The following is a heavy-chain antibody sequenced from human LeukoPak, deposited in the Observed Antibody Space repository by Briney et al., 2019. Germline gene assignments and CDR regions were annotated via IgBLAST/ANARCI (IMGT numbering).Heavy chain of an antibody. CDR1: GFTFSSYA. Sequence: GGSLRLSCAASGFTFSSYAMHWVRQAPGKGLEWVAVISYDGRNKYYADSVKGRFTISRDNSQNTLSLQMNSLRAEDTAVYYCVKDGDDSGWNYFDYWGQGTLVTVSS. D-gene: IGHD6-25*01. J-gene: IGHJ4*02. V-gene: IGHV3-30*04. CDR2: ISYDGRNK. CDR3: VKDGDDSGWNYFDY.